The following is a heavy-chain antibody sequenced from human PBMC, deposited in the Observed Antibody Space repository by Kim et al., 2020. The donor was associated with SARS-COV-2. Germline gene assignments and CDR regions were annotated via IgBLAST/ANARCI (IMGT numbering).Heavy chain of an antibody. CDR1: GFTFSNAW. Sequence: GGSLRLSCAASGFTFSNAWMSWVRQAPGKGLEWVGRIKSKTDGGTTDYAAPVKGRFTISRDDSKNTLYLQMNSLKTEDTAVYYCTTEERTDVLLWFGEGYYFDYWGQGTLVTVSS. D-gene: IGHD3-10*01. CDR2: IKSKTDGGTT. J-gene: IGHJ4*02. V-gene: IGHV3-15*01. CDR3: TTEERTDVLLWFGEGYYFDY.